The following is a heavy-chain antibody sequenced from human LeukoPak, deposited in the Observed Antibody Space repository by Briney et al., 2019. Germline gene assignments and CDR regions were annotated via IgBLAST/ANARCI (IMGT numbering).Heavy chain of an antibody. CDR2: IQFDGSNK. CDR1: GFIFSNYG. D-gene: IGHD1-26*01. V-gene: IGHV3-30*02. CDR3: AKSQWELPFDY. Sequence: GGSLRLSCVTSGFIFSNYGMHWVRQAPGKGLEWLTFIQFDGSNKLYADSVKGRFTISRDNSKNTLYLQMNSLRAEDTAVYYCAKSQWELPFDYWGQGTLVTVSS. J-gene: IGHJ4*02.